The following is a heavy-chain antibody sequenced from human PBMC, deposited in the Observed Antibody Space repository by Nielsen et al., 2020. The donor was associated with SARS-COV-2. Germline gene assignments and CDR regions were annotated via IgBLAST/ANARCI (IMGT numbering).Heavy chain of an antibody. Sequence: GESLKISCAASGFTFSSYAMSWVRQAPGKGLEWVSAISGSGGSTYYADSVKGRFTISRDNSKNTLYLQMNSLRAEDTAVYYCAKDGTGSVTTYYFDYWGQGTLVTVSS. V-gene: IGHV3-23*01. CDR2: ISGSGGST. D-gene: IGHD4-17*01. CDR1: GFTFSSYA. CDR3: AKDGTGSVTTYYFDY. J-gene: IGHJ4*02.